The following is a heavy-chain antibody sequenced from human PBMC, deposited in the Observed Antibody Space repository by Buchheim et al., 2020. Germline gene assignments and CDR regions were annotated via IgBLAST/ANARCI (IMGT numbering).Heavy chain of an antibody. V-gene: IGHV3-48*03. J-gene: IGHJ5*02. CDR2: ISRGATTI. CDR1: GFTFSIYE. CDR3: AREDCTADSCFVGRFDP. D-gene: IGHD2-8*01. Sequence: EVKLVESGGTLVQPGGSLRLSCAASGFTFSIYEMNWVRQAPGKGLEWISFISRGATTIHYADSVRGGFAISRDDAKESLYLQMNSLRAEDTAVYYCAREDCTADSCFVGRFDPWGQGTL.